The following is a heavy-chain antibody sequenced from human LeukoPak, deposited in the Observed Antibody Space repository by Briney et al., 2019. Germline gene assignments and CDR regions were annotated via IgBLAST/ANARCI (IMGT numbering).Heavy chain of an antibody. D-gene: IGHD6-13*01. CDR2: ISYDGSNK. Sequence: GGSLRLSCAASGFTFSSYAMHWVRQAPGKGLEWVAVISYDGSNKYYADSVKGRFTISRDNSKNTLYLQMNSLRAEDTAVYYCARERRIAAAGHFDYWGQGTLVTVSS. CDR1: GFTFSSYA. J-gene: IGHJ4*02. CDR3: ARERRIAAAGHFDY. V-gene: IGHV3-30-3*01.